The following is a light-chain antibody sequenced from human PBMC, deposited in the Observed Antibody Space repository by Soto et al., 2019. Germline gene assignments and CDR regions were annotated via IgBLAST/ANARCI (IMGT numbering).Light chain of an antibody. CDR3: QQYNSEVT. J-gene: IGKJ4*01. CDR1: QSISSW. CDR2: KAS. V-gene: IGKV1-5*03. Sequence: DIQMTQSPSTLSASVGDRVTITCRASQSISSWLAWYQQKPGKAPKLLIYKASTLESGVPSRFSGSGSGTEFTLTISSLLPDDFAPYYCQQYNSEVTFGGGTKVE.